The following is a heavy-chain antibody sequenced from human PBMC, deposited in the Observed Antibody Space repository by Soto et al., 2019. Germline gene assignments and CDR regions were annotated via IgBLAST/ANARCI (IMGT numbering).Heavy chain of an antibody. D-gene: IGHD6-6*01. CDR1: GYTFTNND. Sequence: AGVNVSCKASGYTFTNNDINGVRQAPGQGLEWIGWINTNTSTTDSAEGVEGRVSLTWDTSISTAYMQLNSLKIDDTAVYYCAREVVETSSLWFDPWGQGTLVTVSS. CDR3: AREVVETSSLWFDP. CDR2: INTNTSTT. J-gene: IGHJ5*02. V-gene: IGHV1-8*01.